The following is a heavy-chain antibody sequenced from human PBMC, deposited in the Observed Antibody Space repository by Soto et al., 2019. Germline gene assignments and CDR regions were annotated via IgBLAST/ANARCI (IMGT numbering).Heavy chain of an antibody. CDR2: ISSSSYI. CDR1: GFTFSSYS. D-gene: IGHD5-18*01. Sequence: GGSLRLSCAASGFTFSSYSMNWVRQAPGKGLEWVSSISSSSYIYYADSVKGRFTISRDNAKNSLYLQMNSLRAEDTAVYYCARRTGYSYGSHYYYYMDVWGKGTTVTVSS. J-gene: IGHJ6*03. CDR3: ARRTGYSYGSHYYYYMDV. V-gene: IGHV3-21*01.